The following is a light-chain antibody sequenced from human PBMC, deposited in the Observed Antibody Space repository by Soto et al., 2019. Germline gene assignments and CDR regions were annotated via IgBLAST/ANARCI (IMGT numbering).Light chain of an antibody. CDR3: QQSSEATWT. V-gene: IGKV1-39*01. Sequence: DIQMTQTPSSLSASVGDRVTITCRASQSISSYLNWYQQKPGKAPKLLIYAASSLQSGVPSGFSGSGSGTDFTLTISSXQPEDFATYYCQQSSEATWTFGQGTKVDIK. CDR2: AAS. J-gene: IGKJ1*01. CDR1: QSISSY.